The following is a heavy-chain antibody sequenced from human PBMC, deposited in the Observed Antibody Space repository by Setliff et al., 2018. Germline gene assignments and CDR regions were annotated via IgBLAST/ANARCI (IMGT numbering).Heavy chain of an antibody. J-gene: IGHJ3*02. V-gene: IGHV3-23*01. CDR3: ARDLVYYYDSSGPDAFDI. CDR1: GFTFSSYS. Sequence: GGSLRLSCAASGFTFSSYSMNWVRQAPGKGLEWVSYISSSGGSTYYADSVKGRFTISRDNSKNTLYLQMNSLRAEDTAVYYCARDLVYYYDSSGPDAFDIWGQGTMVTVSS. CDR2: ISSSGGST. D-gene: IGHD3-22*01.